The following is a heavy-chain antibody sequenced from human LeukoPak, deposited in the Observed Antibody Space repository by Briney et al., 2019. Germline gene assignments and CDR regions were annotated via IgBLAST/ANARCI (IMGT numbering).Heavy chain of an antibody. J-gene: IGHJ6*03. Sequence: PSETLSLTCTVSGGSISSYYWSWVRQPPGKGLEWIGYIYYSGSTNYNPSLKSRVTISVDTSKNQFSLKLSSVTAADTAVYYCARSLIGYCSSSSFYAFSPYYMRVWGKGATVTVSS. D-gene: IGHD2-2*01. CDR1: GGSISSYY. CDR3: ARSLIGYCSSSSFYAFSPYYMRV. CDR2: IYYSGST. V-gene: IGHV4-59*01.